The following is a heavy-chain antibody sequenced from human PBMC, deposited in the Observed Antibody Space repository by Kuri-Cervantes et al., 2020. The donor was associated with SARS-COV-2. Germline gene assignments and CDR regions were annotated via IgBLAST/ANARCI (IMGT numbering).Heavy chain of an antibody. CDR3: ARSEGGY. CDR1: GYTFTSYG. J-gene: IGHJ4*02. V-gene: IGHV1-2*06. Sequence: ASVKVSCKASGYTFTSYGISWVRQAPGQGLEWMGRINPNSGGTNYAQKFQGRVTMTRDASISTAYMELSRLRSDDTAVYYCARSEGGYWGQGTLVTVSS. CDR2: INPNSGGT. D-gene: IGHD3-16*01.